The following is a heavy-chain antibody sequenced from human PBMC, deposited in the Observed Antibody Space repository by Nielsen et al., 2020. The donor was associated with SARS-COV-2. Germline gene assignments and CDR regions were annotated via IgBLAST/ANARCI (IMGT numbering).Heavy chain of an antibody. J-gene: IGHJ4*02. CDR1: GGSISSGGYY. D-gene: IGHD3-22*01. V-gene: IGHV4-31*03. CDR2: IYYSGST. Sequence: SETLSLTCTVSGGSISSGGYYWSWIRQHPGKGLEWIGYIYYSGSTYYNPSLKSRVTISVDTSKNQFSLKLSSVTAADTAVYYCAREPGSSGYFDYWGQGTLVTVSS. CDR3: AREPGSSGYFDY.